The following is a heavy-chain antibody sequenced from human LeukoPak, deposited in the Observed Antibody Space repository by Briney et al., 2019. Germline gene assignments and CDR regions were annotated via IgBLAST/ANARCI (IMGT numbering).Heavy chain of an antibody. V-gene: IGHV3-43*01. Sequence: GGSLRLSCAASGFNFDDYTMHWVRQVPGKGLEWVSLISWDGGDTYYADSVKGRFTISRDNSKNSLYLQMNSLRSDDTALYYCAKGGEYYGSGSYYPFDHWGRGTLVTVSS. CDR3: AKGGEYYGSGSYYPFDH. D-gene: IGHD3-10*01. CDR2: ISWDGGDT. CDR1: GFNFDDYT. J-gene: IGHJ4*02.